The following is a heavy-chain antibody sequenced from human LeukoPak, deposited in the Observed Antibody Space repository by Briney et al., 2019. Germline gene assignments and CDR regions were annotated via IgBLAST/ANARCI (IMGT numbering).Heavy chain of an antibody. D-gene: IGHD3-10*01. CDR3: ARDNGGPYGSGSYQYYGMDV. Sequence: GGSLRLSCAASGFTFSDYYMSWVRQAPGKGLEWVSYISSSSSYTKYADSVKGRFTISRDNAKNSLYLQMNSLRAEDTAVYYCARDNGGPYGSGSYQYYGMDVWGKGTTVTVSS. CDR1: GFTFSDYY. V-gene: IGHV3-11*06. CDR2: ISSSSSYT. J-gene: IGHJ6*04.